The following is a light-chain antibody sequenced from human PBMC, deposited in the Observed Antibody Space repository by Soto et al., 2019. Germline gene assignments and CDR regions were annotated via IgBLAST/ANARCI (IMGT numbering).Light chain of an antibody. V-gene: IGKV1-12*01. CDR2: AAS. CDR3: QQANSFPLT. CDR1: QHIASW. Sequence: DIQMTQSPSFVSASIGGSVSITCRASQHIASWLAWYQQKPGKAPQLLIYAASSLHTGVPSRFSASGSGTDFTLTISSLQPEDFATYYCQQANSFPLTFGQGTRLEIK. J-gene: IGKJ5*01.